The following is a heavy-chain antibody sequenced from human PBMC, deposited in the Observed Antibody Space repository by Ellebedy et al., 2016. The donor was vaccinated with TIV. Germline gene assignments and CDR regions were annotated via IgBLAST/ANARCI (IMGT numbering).Heavy chain of an antibody. V-gene: IGHV3-30*04. Sequence: GESLKISCVASGFTFSSYPMHCVRQIPGKGLEWVVVISYDGSSKYYADSVKGRFTISRDNSENTLDLQMNSLRAEDTAVYHCARGKDVLRYFDWQLYYYYMDVWGKGTTVSVSS. CDR1: GFTFSSYP. D-gene: IGHD3-9*01. CDR3: ARGKDVLRYFDWQLYYYYMDV. CDR2: ISYDGSSK. J-gene: IGHJ6*03.